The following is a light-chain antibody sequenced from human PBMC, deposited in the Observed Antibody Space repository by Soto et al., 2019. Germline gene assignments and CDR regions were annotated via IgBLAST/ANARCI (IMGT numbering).Light chain of an antibody. CDR2: DAS. CDR1: QSISSW. Sequence: DIQMTQSPSTLSASVGDRVTITCRASQSISSWLAWYQQKPGKAPKLLIYDASSLESGVQSRFSGSGSGTEFTLTIRCLQPDDFASYYLQQYNSYRYSFGEGTKLEIK. CDR3: QQYNSYRYS. V-gene: IGKV1-5*01. J-gene: IGKJ2*01.